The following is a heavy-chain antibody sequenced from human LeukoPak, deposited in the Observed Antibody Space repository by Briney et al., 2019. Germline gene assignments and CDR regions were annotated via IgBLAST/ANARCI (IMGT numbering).Heavy chain of an antibody. CDR1: GFPFSSDG. V-gene: IGHV3-30*02. Sequence: GGSLRLSCAAPGFPFSSDGMHWVRQVPGKGREWVAFIRYDGSNNYYADSVKGRFTISRDNSKNTLYLQMNSLRAEDTAVYYCAKSLSSGSYLNALDIWGQGTMVTVSS. J-gene: IGHJ3*02. D-gene: IGHD1-26*01. CDR2: IRYDGSNN. CDR3: AKSLSSGSYLNALDI.